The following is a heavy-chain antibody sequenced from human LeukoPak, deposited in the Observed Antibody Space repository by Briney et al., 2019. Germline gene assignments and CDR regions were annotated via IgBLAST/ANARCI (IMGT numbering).Heavy chain of an antibody. CDR3: ARLPLDNWNGVS. V-gene: IGHV5-10-1*01. CDR2: IDPSDSVT. Sequence: GESLKISCQGSGYSFTSYWIIWGRQMPGKGLEVMGRIDPSDSVTNYSPSFQGHVTFSVDKSISTAYPQWSSLKASDTALYYCARLPLDNWNGVSWGQGTVVTVSS. CDR1: GYSFTSYW. J-gene: IGHJ5*02. D-gene: IGHD1-1*01.